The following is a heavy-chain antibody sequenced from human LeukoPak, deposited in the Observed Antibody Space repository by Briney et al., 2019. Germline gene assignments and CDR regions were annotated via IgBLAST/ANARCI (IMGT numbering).Heavy chain of an antibody. Sequence: VASVKVSCKASGYTFTSYDINWVRQATGQGLEWMGWMNPNSGNTGYAQKFQGRVTMTRNTSISTAYMELSSLRSEDTAVYYCAGRPRYYYDSSGYRPPQFDYWGQGTLVTVSS. D-gene: IGHD3-22*01. CDR2: MNPNSGNT. J-gene: IGHJ4*02. CDR3: AGRPRYYYDSSGYRPPQFDY. V-gene: IGHV1-8*01. CDR1: GYTFTSYD.